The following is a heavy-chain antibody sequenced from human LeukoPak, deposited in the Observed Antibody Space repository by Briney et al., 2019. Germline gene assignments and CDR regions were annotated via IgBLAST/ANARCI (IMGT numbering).Heavy chain of an antibody. CDR2: IKQDGSEK. CDR1: GFTFSSYW. CDR3: ARVLVRGVPTPYFDY. J-gene: IGHJ4*02. Sequence: AGGSLRLSCVASGFTFSSYWMSWVRQAPGKGLEWVANIKQDGSEKYYVDSVKGRFTISRDNAKNSLYLQMNSLRAEDTAVYYCARVLVRGVPTPYFDYWGQGTLVTVSS. D-gene: IGHD3-10*01. V-gene: IGHV3-7*01.